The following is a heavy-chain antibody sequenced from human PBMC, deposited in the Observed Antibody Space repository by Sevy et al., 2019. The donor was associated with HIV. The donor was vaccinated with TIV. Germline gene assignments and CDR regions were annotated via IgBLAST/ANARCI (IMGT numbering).Heavy chain of an antibody. CDR2: ISPYTGDT. J-gene: IGHJ4*02. CDR1: GYTFRSYG. D-gene: IGHD2-2*01. V-gene: IGHV1-18*01. Sequence: ASVKVSCRASGYTFRSYGISWVRQAPGQGLEWMGWISPYTGDTDFAQKVQGRISMTSDTSTSTAYMELRSQRSDDTAVYYWARDKPQGVVVLPGAMWGGVDYWGQGTLVTVSS. CDR3: ARDKPQGVVVLPGAMWGGVDY.